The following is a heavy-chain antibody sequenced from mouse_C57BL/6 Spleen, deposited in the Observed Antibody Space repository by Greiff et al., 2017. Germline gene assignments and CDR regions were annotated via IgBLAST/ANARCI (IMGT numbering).Heavy chain of an antibody. CDR1: GYTFTSYW. J-gene: IGHJ4*01. CDR2: IDPSDSYT. V-gene: IGHV1-50*01. CDR3: ERGSYEAMDY. Sequence: VQLQQSGAELVKPGASVKLSCKASGYTFTSYWMQWVKQRPGQGLEWIGEIDPSDSYTNYNQKFKGKATVTVDQYSSTAYMQLSSLTAEDSAGYYSERGSYEAMDYWGQGTAVTVSA. D-gene: IGHD1-1*01.